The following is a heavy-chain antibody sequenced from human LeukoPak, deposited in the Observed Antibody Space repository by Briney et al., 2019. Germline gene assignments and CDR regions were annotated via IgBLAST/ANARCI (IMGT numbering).Heavy chain of an antibody. CDR2: INPNSGGT. V-gene: IGHV1-2*02. CDR3: ARGGCSGGSCYYYYYMDV. D-gene: IGHD2-15*01. CDR1: GYTLTGYY. J-gene: IGHJ6*03. Sequence: ASVKVSCKASGYTLTGYYMHWVRQAPGQGLEWMGWINPNSGGTNYAQKFQGRVTMTRDTSITTAYMELSRLRSDDTAVYYCARGGCSGGSCYYYYYMDVWGKGTTVTVSS.